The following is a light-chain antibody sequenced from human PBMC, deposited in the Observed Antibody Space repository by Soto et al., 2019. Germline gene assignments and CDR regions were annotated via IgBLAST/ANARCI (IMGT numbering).Light chain of an antibody. CDR2: GAS. Sequence: IVLTQSPASLSWSPGNTAALSVRASQSVTWYLAWYQQKPGQAPRLLIYGASSRATGIPARFSGSGSGTEFTLTISSLQSEDFAVYYCQQYNNWRWTFGQGTKVDIK. CDR3: QQYNNWRWT. J-gene: IGKJ1*01. CDR1: QSVTWY. V-gene: IGKV3D-15*01.